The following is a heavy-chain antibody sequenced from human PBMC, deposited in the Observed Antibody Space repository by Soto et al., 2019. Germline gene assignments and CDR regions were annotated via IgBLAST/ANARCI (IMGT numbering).Heavy chain of an antibody. J-gene: IGHJ5*01. D-gene: IGHD3-10*01. CDR1: GFTFSNYA. Sequence: EVQLLESGGGLVQRGGSLRLSCAAYGFTFSNYAMSWVRQAPGKGLEWVSSISAGGGTTYYADSVKGRFIISRDTSEKTLYLQLNRLRADDTAVFYCVEDKYDSGSSMGNWFDSSGQGTLVTVSS. CDR2: ISAGGGTT. CDR3: VEDKYDSGSSMGNWFDS. V-gene: IGHV3-23*01.